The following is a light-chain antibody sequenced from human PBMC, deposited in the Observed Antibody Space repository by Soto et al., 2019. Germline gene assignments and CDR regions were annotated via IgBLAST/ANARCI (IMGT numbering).Light chain of an antibody. Sequence: EIVLTQSPATLSLSPGERATLSCRASRSVSSYLAWYQQKPGQAPRLLIYDASNRATGIPARFSGSGSGTDFTLTTSSLEPEDFAVYYCQQRSNWPLTFGGGTKVEIK. CDR1: RSVSSY. CDR2: DAS. J-gene: IGKJ4*01. V-gene: IGKV3-11*01. CDR3: QQRSNWPLT.